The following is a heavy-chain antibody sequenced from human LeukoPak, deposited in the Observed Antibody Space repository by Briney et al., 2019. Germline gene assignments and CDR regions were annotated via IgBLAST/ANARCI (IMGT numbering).Heavy chain of an antibody. V-gene: IGHV3-48*03. CDR2: ISSGAGTV. J-gene: IGHJ3*02. CDR3: ARESGYSGYGDAFDI. CDR1: GFTFSSHE. Sequence: PGGSLRLSCAASGFTFSSHEMNWVRQAPGKELEWVSHISSGAGTVYYADSVKGRFTISRDNAKNSLYLQMNSLRAEDTAVYYCARESGYSGYGDAFDIWGQGTMVTVSS. D-gene: IGHD5-12*01.